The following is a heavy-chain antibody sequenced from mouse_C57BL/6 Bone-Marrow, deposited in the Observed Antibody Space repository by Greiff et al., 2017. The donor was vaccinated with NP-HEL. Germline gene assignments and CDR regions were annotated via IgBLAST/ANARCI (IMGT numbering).Heavy chain of an antibody. J-gene: IGHJ4*01. CDR1: GYTFTSYW. Sequence: VQLQQSGAELVKPGASVTLSCKASGYTFTSYWMHWVKQRPGQGLEWIGMIHPNSGSTNYNEKFKSKATLTVDKSSSTAYMQRSSLTSEDSAVYDCASPLYYDGSSYVAMDYWGQGTSVTVSS. CDR3: ASPLYYDGSSYVAMDY. V-gene: IGHV1-64*01. D-gene: IGHD1-1*01. CDR2: IHPNSGST.